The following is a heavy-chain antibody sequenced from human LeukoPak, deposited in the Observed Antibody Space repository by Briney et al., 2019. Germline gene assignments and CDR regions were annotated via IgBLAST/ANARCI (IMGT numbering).Heavy chain of an antibody. Sequence: AETLSLTCTVSGGPISSSSYYWGWIRQPPGKGLEWIGNIYYSGSMYWNLSLKSRVTISIDTSKKQFSLKLSSVTAADTAVYYCAREDSSSWSTSAEYFQHWGQGTLVTVSS. V-gene: IGHV4-39*07. CDR1: GGPISSSSYY. CDR2: IYYSGSM. D-gene: IGHD6-13*01. CDR3: AREDSSSWSTSAEYFQH. J-gene: IGHJ1*01.